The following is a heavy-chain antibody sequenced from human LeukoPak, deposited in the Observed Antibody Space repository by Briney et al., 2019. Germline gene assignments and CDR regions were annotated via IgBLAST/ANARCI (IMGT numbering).Heavy chain of an antibody. CDR1: GYTFTSYY. Sequence: GASVKVSCKASGYTFTSYYLHWVRQAPGQGLEWMGIINPSGGSTSYAQKFQGRVTMTRDTSTSTVYVELSSLRSEDTALYYCGRRNYDSSGYYYVDNWGQGTLVTVSS. CDR2: INPSGGST. CDR3: GRRNYDSSGYYYVDN. V-gene: IGHV1-46*01. J-gene: IGHJ4*02. D-gene: IGHD3-22*01.